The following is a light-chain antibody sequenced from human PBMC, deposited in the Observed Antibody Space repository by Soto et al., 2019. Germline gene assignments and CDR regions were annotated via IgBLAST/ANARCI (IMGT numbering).Light chain of an antibody. CDR3: SSYTSSSTLDV. CDR2: EVS. Sequence: QSALTQPASVSGSPGQSITISCTGTSSDVGGYKYVSWYQQHPGKAPKLMIYEVSNRPSGVSNRFSGSKSGNTASPTISGLQAEDEADYYCSSYTSSSTLDVFGTGTKVTAL. CDR1: SSDVGGYKY. V-gene: IGLV2-14*01. J-gene: IGLJ1*01.